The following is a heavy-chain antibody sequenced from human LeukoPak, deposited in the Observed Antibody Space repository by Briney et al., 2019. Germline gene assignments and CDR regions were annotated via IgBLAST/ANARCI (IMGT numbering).Heavy chain of an antibody. D-gene: IGHD2-15*01. J-gene: IGHJ4*02. V-gene: IGHV4-30-4*01. Sequence: TSETLSLTCTVSGGSISSGDYYWSWIRQPPGKGLEWIGFIYYSGSTYYNPSLKSRVTISVDTSKNRFSLKLSSVTAADTAVYYCARGTPFDYWGQGTLVTVSS. CDR2: IYYSGST. CDR3: ARGTPFDY. CDR1: GGSISSGDYY.